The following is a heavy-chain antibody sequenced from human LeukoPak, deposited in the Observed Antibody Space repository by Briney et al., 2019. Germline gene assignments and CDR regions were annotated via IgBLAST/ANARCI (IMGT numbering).Heavy chain of an antibody. J-gene: IGHJ4*02. Sequence: GGSLRLSCAASGITFGSYAMSWVRQAPGKGVEWVSGISGSGGAYYADSVKGRFTISRDNSMNTLYLQMNSLRAEDTAVYYCAKDRKSGNYYYFDYWGQGTLATVSS. V-gene: IGHV3-23*01. CDR2: ISGSGGA. CDR1: GITFGSYA. D-gene: IGHD1-7*01. CDR3: AKDRKSGNYYYFDY.